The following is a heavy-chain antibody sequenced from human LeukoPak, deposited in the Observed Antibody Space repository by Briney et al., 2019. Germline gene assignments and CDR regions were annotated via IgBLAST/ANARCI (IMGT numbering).Heavy chain of an antibody. CDR2: IYYSGST. J-gene: IGHJ3*02. CDR1: GGSISSSSYY. D-gene: IGHD3-3*01. V-gene: IGHV4-39*07. CDR3: ASNPAHYDFWSGYYAPGAFDI. Sequence: SETLSLTCTVSGGSISSSSYYWGWIRQPPGKGLEWIGSIYYSGSTYYNPSLKSRVTISVDTSKNQFSLKLSSVTAADTAVYYCASNPAHYDFWSGYYAPGAFDIWGQGTMVTVSS.